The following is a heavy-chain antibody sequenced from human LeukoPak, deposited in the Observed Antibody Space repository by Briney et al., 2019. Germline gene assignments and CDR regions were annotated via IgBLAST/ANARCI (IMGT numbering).Heavy chain of an antibody. J-gene: IGHJ4*02. D-gene: IGHD6-6*01. Sequence: PSETLSLTCAVYGVSFSGYYWSWIRQPPGKGLEWIGEINHSGSTNYNPSLKSRVTISVDTSKNQFSLKLSSVTAADTAVYYCARHRAYSSSSPFDYWGQGTLVTVSS. CDR3: ARHRAYSSSSPFDY. V-gene: IGHV4-34*01. CDR1: GVSFSGYY. CDR2: INHSGST.